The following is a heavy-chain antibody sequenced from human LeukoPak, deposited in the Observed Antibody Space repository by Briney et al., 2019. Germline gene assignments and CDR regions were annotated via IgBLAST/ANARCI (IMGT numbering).Heavy chain of an antibody. V-gene: IGHV3-23*01. CDR2: ISGSGYNT. CDR3: AKFFDY. J-gene: IGHJ4*02. Sequence: GGSLRLSCAASGFTFSSYAMTWVRQTPDKGLEWVSSISGSGYNTYHADSVKGRFTISRDNSKNTLYLQMNSLRVDDTAVYYCAKFFDYWGQGTLVTVSS. CDR1: GFTFSSYA.